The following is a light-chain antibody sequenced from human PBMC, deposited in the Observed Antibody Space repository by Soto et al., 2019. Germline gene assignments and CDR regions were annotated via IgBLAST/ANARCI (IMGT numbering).Light chain of an antibody. Sequence: EIVITQSPATLSVSPGERAILSCRASQSISINLAWYQQKPGQAPRLLIYVASNRATGVPARFSGSWSGTEFTLTISSLQSEDFAVYYCQQYNNWITFGQGTRLESK. V-gene: IGKV3-15*01. CDR3: QQYNNWIT. CDR1: QSISIN. CDR2: VAS. J-gene: IGKJ5*01.